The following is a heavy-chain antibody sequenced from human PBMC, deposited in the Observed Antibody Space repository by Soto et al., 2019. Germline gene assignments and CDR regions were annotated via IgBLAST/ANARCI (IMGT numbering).Heavy chain of an antibody. CDR1: GFSLSTSGVG. D-gene: IGHD3-22*01. V-gene: IGHV2-5*02. CDR3: AHRLNYYDSSGYWNY. J-gene: IGHJ4*02. Sequence: QITLKESGPTLVKPTQTLTLTCTFSGFSLSTSGVGVGWIRQPPGKALEWLALIYWDDDKRYSPSLKSRLTTXXDXSXXQVVLTMTNMDPVDTATYYCAHRLNYYDSSGYWNYWGQGTLVTVSS. CDR2: IYWDDDK.